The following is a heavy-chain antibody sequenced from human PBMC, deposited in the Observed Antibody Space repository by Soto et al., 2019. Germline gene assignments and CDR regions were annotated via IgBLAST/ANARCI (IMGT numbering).Heavy chain of an antibody. CDR1: GGSLSSYY. V-gene: IGHV4-59*01. D-gene: IGHD1-26*01. CDR2: VYSSGST. CDR3: ARGRIGYYGRRYEDS. J-gene: IGHJ4*02. Sequence: SETLSLTCSVSGGSLSSYYWNWIRQPPGQGLEWIGYVYSSGSTIYNPSLESRVTISVDTSKNQFSLKVSSVTAADTAVYYCARGRIGYYGRRYEDSWGQGTLVTVSS.